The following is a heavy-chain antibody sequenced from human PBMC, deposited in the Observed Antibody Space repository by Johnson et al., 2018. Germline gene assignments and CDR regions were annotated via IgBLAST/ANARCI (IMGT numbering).Heavy chain of an antibody. CDR3: ASDQVGSSSAFDI. D-gene: IGHD6-6*01. V-gene: IGHV3-21*01. CDR1: GFTFSNYN. Sequence: QLVESGGGVVQPGRSLRLSCAASGFTFSNYNMNWVRQAPGKGLEWVSSISSSSSYIYYADSVKGRFTIPRDNAENSLYLQMNSLRAEDTAVYSCASDQVGSSSAFDIWGQGTMVTVSS. J-gene: IGHJ3*02. CDR2: ISSSSSYI.